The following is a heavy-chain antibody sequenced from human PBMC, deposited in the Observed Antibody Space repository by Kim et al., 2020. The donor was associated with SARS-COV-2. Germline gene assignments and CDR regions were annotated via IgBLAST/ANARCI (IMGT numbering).Heavy chain of an antibody. CDR2: ISNDETYI. CDR3: VRAREKFFDY. CDR1: GFSFSSRG. J-gene: IGHJ4*02. V-gene: IGHV3-30*03. Sequence: GGSLRLSCAASGFSFSSRGIHWVRQAPGKGLEWVAVISNDETYIKYADSVKGRYTISSDNSKNTVDLQMDSPRVEDTAVYYCVRAREKFFDYWGQGTLVTVSS.